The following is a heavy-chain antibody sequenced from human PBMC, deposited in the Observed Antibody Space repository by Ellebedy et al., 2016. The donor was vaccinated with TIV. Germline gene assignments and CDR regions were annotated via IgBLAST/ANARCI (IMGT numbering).Heavy chain of an antibody. CDR2: ITQDGSEI. CDR1: GFTFSNYW. Sequence: PGGSLRLSCAVSGFTFSNYWMSWARQAPGKGLEWVAPITQDGSEIHYVDSVKGRFTISRDNAKNSLYLQMNSLRAEDTAVYYCASLGVRYCSGGSCYEASDYWGQGTLVTVSS. D-gene: IGHD2-15*01. CDR3: ASLGVRYCSGGSCYEASDY. V-gene: IGHV3-7*01. J-gene: IGHJ4*02.